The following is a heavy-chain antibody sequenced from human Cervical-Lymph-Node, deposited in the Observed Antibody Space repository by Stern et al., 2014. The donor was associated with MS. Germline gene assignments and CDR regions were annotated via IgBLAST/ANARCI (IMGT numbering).Heavy chain of an antibody. V-gene: IGHV3-33*03. CDR1: GFTFSRDG. D-gene: IGHD6-19*01. CDR2: IWYDGSND. Sequence: VQLLASGGGVVQPGRSLRLSWAASGFTFSRDGMHWVRQAPGKGLGWVAVIWYDGSNDNYVDSVKGRFTISRDNSKNTLYLQMNSLRVEDTAVYYCVAYASGDNINHWGQGTLVTVSS. J-gene: IGHJ5*02. CDR3: VAYASGDNINH.